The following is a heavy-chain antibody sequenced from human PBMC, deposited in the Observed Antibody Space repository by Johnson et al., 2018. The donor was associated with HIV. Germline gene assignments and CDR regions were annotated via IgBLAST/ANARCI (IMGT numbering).Heavy chain of an antibody. V-gene: IGHV3-53*01. CDR2: IYSGGST. Sequence: VQLVESGGGLIQPGGSLRLSCAASGFTVSSNYMSWVRQAPGKGLEWVSVIYSGGSTYYADSVKGRFTISRDNSKNTLYLQMNSLRAEDTAVYYCARVGDGYKQGDDAFDIWGQGTMVTVSS. D-gene: IGHD5-24*01. J-gene: IGHJ3*02. CDR3: ARVGDGYKQGDDAFDI. CDR1: GFTVSSNY.